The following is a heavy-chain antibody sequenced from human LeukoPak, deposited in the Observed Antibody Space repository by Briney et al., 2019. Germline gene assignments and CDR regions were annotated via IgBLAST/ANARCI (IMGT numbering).Heavy chain of an antibody. Sequence: ASVKVSCKASGYTFTGYYMHWVRQAPGQGLEWMGWINPNSGGTNYAQKFQGRVTMTRDTSISTAYMELSRLRSDDTAVYYCARDHPYDSSGYYQRDYWGQGTLVTVSS. CDR3: ARDHPYDSSGYYQRDY. CDR2: INPNSGGT. D-gene: IGHD3-22*01. V-gene: IGHV1-2*02. CDR1: GYTFTGYY. J-gene: IGHJ4*02.